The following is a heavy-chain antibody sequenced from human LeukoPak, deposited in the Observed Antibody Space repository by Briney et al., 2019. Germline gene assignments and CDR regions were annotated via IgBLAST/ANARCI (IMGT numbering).Heavy chain of an antibody. J-gene: IGHJ5*02. CDR1: GDSISSGDYY. Sequence: SETLSLTCTVSGDSISSGDYYWSWIRQPAGKGLEWIGRISSSGSTNYNPSLKSRVTISVDTSKNQFSLKLSSVTAADTAMYYCATYYSDAGTFDDPWGQGTLVTVSS. CDR3: ATYYSDAGTFDDP. V-gene: IGHV4-61*02. CDR2: ISSSGST. D-gene: IGHD3-22*01.